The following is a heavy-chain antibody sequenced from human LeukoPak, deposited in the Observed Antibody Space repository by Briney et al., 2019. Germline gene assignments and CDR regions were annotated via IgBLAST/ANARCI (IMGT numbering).Heavy chain of an antibody. D-gene: IGHD2-2*01. CDR1: GFALDDYC. V-gene: IGHV3-9*01. Sequence: PGGSLRLSCTASGFALDDYCMHWVRQTPGGGLELVSGISRDSAYIVYADSVKGRFTISRDNYKNSLYLQMNSLTTEDTALYYCARDFCTGCNYYFYGMDVWGGGTTVTVSS. CDR3: ARDFCTGCNYYFYGMDV. J-gene: IGHJ6*04. CDR2: ISRDSAYI.